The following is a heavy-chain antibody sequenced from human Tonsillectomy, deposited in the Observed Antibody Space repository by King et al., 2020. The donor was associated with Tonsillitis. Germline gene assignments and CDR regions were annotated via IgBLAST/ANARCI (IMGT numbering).Heavy chain of an antibody. D-gene: IGHD3-22*01. CDR2: IFSNDEK. CDR3: ARIQRDYYDSSGYPRDYYYGMDV. J-gene: IGHJ6*02. CDR1: GFSLSNARMG. Sequence: QVTLKESGPVLVKPTETLTLTCTVSGFSLSNARMGVSWIRQPPGKALEWLAHIFSNDEKSYSTSLKSRLTISKDTSKSQVVLTMTNMDPVDTATYYCARIQRDYYDSSGYPRDYYYGMDVWGQGTTVTVSS. V-gene: IGHV2-26*01.